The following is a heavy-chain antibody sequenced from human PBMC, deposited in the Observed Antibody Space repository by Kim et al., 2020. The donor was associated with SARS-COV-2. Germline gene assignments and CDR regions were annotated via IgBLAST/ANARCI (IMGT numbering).Heavy chain of an antibody. CDR2: ISDSGGTT. V-gene: IGHV3-23*01. CDR3: AKTGYDSSGYYPHY. D-gene: IGHD3-22*01. CDR1: GFTFSTYA. J-gene: IGHJ4*02. Sequence: GGSLRLSCAASGFTFSTYAMSWVRQAPGTGLAWVSAISDSGGTTYYADSVKGRFTISRDNSKNTLYLQMNSLRAEDTAVYYCAKTGYDSSGYYPHYWGQGTLVTVSS.